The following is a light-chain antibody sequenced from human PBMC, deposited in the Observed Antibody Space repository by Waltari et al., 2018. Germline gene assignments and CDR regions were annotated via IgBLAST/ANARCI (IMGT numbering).Light chain of an antibody. CDR3: QQYNRWPPIT. J-gene: IGKJ5*01. CDR1: QSVTSN. V-gene: IGKV3-15*01. Sequence: IVMTQSPSTSSVSPGERATLTCRASQSVTSNLAWYQQKPGQATRLLIYEASTRATGIPARFSGSGSGTEFTLTISSLQSEDFAVYYCQQYNRWPPITFGQGTRLEIK. CDR2: EAS.